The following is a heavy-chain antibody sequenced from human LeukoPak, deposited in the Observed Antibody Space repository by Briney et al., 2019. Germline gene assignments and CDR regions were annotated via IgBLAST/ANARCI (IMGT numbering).Heavy chain of an antibody. CDR1: GGSISSYS. Sequence: SETLSFTCTVSGGSISSYSWSWIRQPAGKGLEWIGRIYTSGSTNYNPSLKSRVTTSVDTSKNQFSLKLTSVTAADTAVYYCARVGSSTITHDYWGQGTLVTVSS. CDR2: IYTSGST. D-gene: IGHD2-2*01. CDR3: ARVGSSTITHDY. V-gene: IGHV4-4*07. J-gene: IGHJ4*02.